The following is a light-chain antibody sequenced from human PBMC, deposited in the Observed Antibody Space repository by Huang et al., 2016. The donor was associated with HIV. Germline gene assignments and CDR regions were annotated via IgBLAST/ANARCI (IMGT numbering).Light chain of an antibody. CDR2: EAS. V-gene: IGKV3-11*01. J-gene: IGKJ5*01. CDR1: QSVNSY. Sequence: ETVLTQSPATLSLSPGERATLSCRASQSVNSYLAWYQQKPGQTPRLLIYEASNRATGIPARFSGSGSGTDFTLTISGLEPEDFAVYYCQQRKYWPPITFGQGTRLEIK. CDR3: QQRKYWPPIT.